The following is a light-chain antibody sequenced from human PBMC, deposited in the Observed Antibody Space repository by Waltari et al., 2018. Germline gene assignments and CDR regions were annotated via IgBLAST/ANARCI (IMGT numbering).Light chain of an antibody. CDR2: GKE. CDR3: HSRNGRNNEVV. Sequence: SSELTQGPAVSVALGQTVKITCTGDSPRTSYASWYQLKPGQAPVLVLFGKEKRPSGIPDRFSGYSSGTTSSLTITGAQAEDEADYYCHSRNGRNNEVVFGGGTKLTVL. J-gene: IGLJ3*02. V-gene: IGLV3-19*01. CDR1: SPRTSY.